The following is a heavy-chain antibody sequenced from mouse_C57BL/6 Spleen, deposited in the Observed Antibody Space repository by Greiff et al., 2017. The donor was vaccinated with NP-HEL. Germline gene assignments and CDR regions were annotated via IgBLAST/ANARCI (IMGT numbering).Heavy chain of an antibody. J-gene: IGHJ3*01. CDR3: ARYGYGSRGWFAY. CDR2: IYPSDSET. D-gene: IGHD1-1*01. CDR1: GYTFTSYW. V-gene: IGHV1-61*01. Sequence: VQLQQPGAELVRPGSSVKLSCKASGYTFTSYWMDWVTQRPGQGLEWIGNIYPSDSETHYNQKFKDKATLTVDTSSSTAYMQLSSLTSEDSAVYYCARYGYGSRGWFAYWGQGTLVTVSA.